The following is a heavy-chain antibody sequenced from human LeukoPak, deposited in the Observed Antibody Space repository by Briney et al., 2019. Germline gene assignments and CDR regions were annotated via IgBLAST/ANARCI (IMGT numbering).Heavy chain of an antibody. CDR1: GFTFDDYA. CDR3: AKDIHSGDYYYYGLDV. J-gene: IGHJ6*02. D-gene: IGHD7-27*01. CDR2: ISWNSGSI. V-gene: IGHV3-9*01. Sequence: GRPLRLSCAASGFTFDDYAIHWVRQAPGKGLDWISGISWNSGSIGYADSVKGRFTVSRDNAKNSLYLQMNSLRAEDTALYYCAKDIHSGDYYYYGLDVWGLGTTVTVSS.